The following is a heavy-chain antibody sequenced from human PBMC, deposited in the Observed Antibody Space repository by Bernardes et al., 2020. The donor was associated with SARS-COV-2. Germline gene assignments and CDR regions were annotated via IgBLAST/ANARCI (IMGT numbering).Heavy chain of an antibody. D-gene: IGHD3-10*01. CDR1: GGSISDPNSY. J-gene: IGHJ4*02. V-gene: IGHV4-39*01. CDR3: ARRGSASYSDY. CDR2: IYYTGFT. Sequence: SETLSLTCTVSGGSISDPNSYWGWIRQPPGKGLEWIGTIYYTGFTYYNPSLKSRVTLSIDTSKNQFSLKVTSVTAADTAVYYCARRGSASYSDYWGQGSLVTVSS.